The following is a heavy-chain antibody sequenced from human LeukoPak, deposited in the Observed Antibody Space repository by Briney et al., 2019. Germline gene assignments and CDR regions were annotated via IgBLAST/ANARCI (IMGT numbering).Heavy chain of an antibody. CDR1: GFTFSGYW. Sequence: GGSLRLSCAASGFTFSGYWMHWVRQAPGKGLVWVSHINSDESSTSYADSVKGRFTISRDNSKNTLYLQMDSLRAEDTAIYYCTKDREPDSGFDFDYWGQGTVVTVSS. D-gene: IGHD5-12*01. V-gene: IGHV3-74*01. CDR3: TKDREPDSGFDFDY. J-gene: IGHJ4*01. CDR2: INSDESST.